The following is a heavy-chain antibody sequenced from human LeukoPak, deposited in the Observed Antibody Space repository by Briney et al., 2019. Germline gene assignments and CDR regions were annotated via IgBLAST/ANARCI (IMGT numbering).Heavy chain of an antibody. CDR3: ATRPSGSYYLSFDY. V-gene: IGHV1-69*13. D-gene: IGHD1-26*01. CDR2: IIPFFGTA. J-gene: IGHJ4*02. CDR1: GGTFSRYA. Sequence: GASVKVSCKASGGTFSRYAINWVRQAPGQGLEWMGGIIPFFGTANYAQKFQDRVTITADESTSTAYMELSSLRSEDTAVYYCATRPSGSYYLSFDYWGQGTLVTVSS.